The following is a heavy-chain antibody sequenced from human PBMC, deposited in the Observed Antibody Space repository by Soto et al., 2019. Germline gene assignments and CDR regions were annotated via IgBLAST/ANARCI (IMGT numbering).Heavy chain of an antibody. J-gene: IGHJ6*02. D-gene: IGHD6-19*01. Sequence: QLQLQESGPGLVKPSGTLSLTCAVSGDSVTRSNWWSWVRQSPGKGLEWIGEIYHSGNTKYNPSLKRRVTISVDKSKNQFSLNLASVTAADTAVYYCATSGWNEDFYYYYGMNVWGQGTTVTVSS. CDR3: ATSGWNEDFYYYYGMNV. CDR1: GDSVTRSNW. V-gene: IGHV4-4*02. CDR2: IYHSGNT.